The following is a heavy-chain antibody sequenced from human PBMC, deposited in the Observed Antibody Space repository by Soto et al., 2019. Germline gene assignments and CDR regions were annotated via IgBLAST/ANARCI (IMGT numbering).Heavy chain of an antibody. J-gene: IGHJ4*02. CDR2: MSYDGSRK. CDR1: GFIFGAYD. CDR3: ARDLYSYGYPDY. V-gene: IGHV3-30*03. D-gene: IGHD5-18*01. Sequence: GGSLRLSCAASGFIFGAYDMHWVRQAPGKGLEWVAVMSYDGSRKYYADSVKGRFTISRDNSNNTLSLEMNSLRTEDTAVYYCARDLYSYGYPDYWGQGTLVTVSS.